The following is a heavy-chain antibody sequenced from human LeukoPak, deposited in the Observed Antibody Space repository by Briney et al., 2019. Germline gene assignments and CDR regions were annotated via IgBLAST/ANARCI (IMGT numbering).Heavy chain of an antibody. CDR1: GFTFNSYA. CDR3: ARDPQGSSGWYPHYYGMDV. V-gene: IGHV3-23*01. CDR2: ISGSGGTT. D-gene: IGHD6-19*01. Sequence: PGGSLRLSCAASGFTFNSYAMNWVRQAPGKGLEWVSGISGSGGTTYYADSVKGRFTISRDNSKNTLYLQMNSLRAEDTAVYYCARDPQGSSGWYPHYYGMDVWGQGATVTVSS. J-gene: IGHJ6*02.